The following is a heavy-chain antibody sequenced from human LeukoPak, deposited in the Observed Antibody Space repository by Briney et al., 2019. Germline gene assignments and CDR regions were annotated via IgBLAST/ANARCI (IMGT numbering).Heavy chain of an antibody. Sequence: GGSLRLSCAASGFTFSSYAMSWVRQAPGKGLEWVSAISGSGGSTYYADSVKGRFTISRDNSKNTLYLQMNSLRAEDTAMYYCARGSSGSYLPDYWGQGTLVTVSS. V-gene: IGHV3-23*01. CDR2: ISGSGGST. CDR3: ARGSSGSYLPDY. D-gene: IGHD1-26*01. J-gene: IGHJ4*02. CDR1: GFTFSSYA.